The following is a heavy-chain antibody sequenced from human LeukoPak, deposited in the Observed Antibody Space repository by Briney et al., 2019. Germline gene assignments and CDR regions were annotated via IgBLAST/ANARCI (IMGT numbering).Heavy chain of an antibody. CDR3: ARDGNYYDRSGYYYYFDY. CDR1: GYTFTNYY. Sequence: ASVKVSCKASGYTFTNYYLHWVRQAPGQGLEWMGVINPGGGSSTYAQKLQGRVTMTRDTSTSTVHMELSSLRSEDTAVYYCARDGNYYDRSGYYYYFDYWGQGTLVTVSS. V-gene: IGHV1-46*01. J-gene: IGHJ4*02. CDR2: INPGGGSS. D-gene: IGHD3-22*01.